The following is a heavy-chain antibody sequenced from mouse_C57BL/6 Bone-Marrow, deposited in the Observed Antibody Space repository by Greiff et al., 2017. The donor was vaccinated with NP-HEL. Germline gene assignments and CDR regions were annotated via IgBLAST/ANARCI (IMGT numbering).Heavy chain of an antibody. D-gene: IGHD1-1*01. Sequence: EVKLVESGGGLVQPGGSLKLSCAASGFTFSDYYMYWVRQTPEKRLEWVAYISNGGGSTYYPDTVKGRFTISRDNAKNTLYLQMSRLKSEDTAMYYCARHERVEDAMDYWGQGTSVTVSS. V-gene: IGHV5-12*01. CDR1: GFTFSDYY. J-gene: IGHJ4*01. CDR3: ARHERVEDAMDY. CDR2: ISNGGGST.